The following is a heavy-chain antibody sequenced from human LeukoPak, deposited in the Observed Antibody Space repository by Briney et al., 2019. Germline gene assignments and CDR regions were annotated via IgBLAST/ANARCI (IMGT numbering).Heavy chain of an antibody. D-gene: IGHD2-2*01. CDR2: FDPEDGET. CDR3: ARDHGGKNIVVVPAAYAFDI. V-gene: IGHV1-24*01. Sequence: ASVKVSCKVSGYTLTELSMHWVRQAPGKGVEWMGGFDPEDGETIYAQKFQGRVTMTRDTSISTAYMELSRLRSDDTAVYYCARDHGGKNIVVVPAAYAFDIWGQGTMVTVSS. J-gene: IGHJ3*02. CDR1: GYTLTELS.